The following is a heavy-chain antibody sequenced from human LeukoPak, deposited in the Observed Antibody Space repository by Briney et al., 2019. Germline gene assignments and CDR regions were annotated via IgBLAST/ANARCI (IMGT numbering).Heavy chain of an antibody. J-gene: IGHJ4*02. CDR1: GGSISSGDYY. Sequence: SQTLSLTCTVSGGSISSGDYYWSWIRQPPGTGLEWIGYIYYSGSTYYNPSLKSRVTISVDTSKNQFSLKLSSVTAADTAVYYCARDTYCSSTSCPPDYWGQGTLVTVSS. V-gene: IGHV4-30-4*01. D-gene: IGHD2-2*01. CDR2: IYYSGST. CDR3: ARDTYCSSTSCPPDY.